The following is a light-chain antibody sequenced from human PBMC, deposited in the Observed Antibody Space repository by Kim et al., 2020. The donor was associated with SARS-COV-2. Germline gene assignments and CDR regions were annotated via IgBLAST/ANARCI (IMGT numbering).Light chain of an antibody. CDR3: QQYNYWPPLS. CDR1: QTVDSN. J-gene: IGKJ4*01. V-gene: IGKV3-15*01. CDR2: DMF. Sequence: EIFLMQSPATLSVSPGDRATLSCRASQTVDSNLAWYQQKPGLPPRLLIYDMFIRATGIPARFSASGSGTEFTLTISSLQPEDFAVYYCQQYNYWPPLSFGGGTKVDIK.